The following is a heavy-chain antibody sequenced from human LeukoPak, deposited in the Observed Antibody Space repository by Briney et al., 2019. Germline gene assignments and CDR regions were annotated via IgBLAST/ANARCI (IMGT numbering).Heavy chain of an antibody. CDR2: INWNGGST. CDR3: ARGEWGLRD. Sequence: RPGGSLRLSCAASGFIFSDHGMTWVRQVPGKGLEWVSGINWNGGSTGYVDSVKGRFTISRDNAKNVLFLHMNNLRAEDTAFYYCARGEWGLRDWGQGTLVIVSS. D-gene: IGHD3-3*01. CDR1: GFIFSDHG. J-gene: IGHJ4*02. V-gene: IGHV3-20*04.